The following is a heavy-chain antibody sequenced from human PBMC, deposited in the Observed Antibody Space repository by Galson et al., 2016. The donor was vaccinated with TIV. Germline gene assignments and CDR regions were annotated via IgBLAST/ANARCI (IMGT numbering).Heavy chain of an antibody. J-gene: IGHJ3*02. V-gene: IGHV3-23*01. CDR1: GFTFSSYA. D-gene: IGHD1-26*01. CDR3: VKVRWELLPRGAFDI. CDR2: ISSSGGST. Sequence: SLRLSCAASGFTFSSYAMSWVRQAPGKGLEWVSGISSSGGSTYYSDSVKGRFTISRDNSKKTLDLQMNSLRAEDTAVYYCVKVRWELLPRGAFDIWGQGTKVTVSS.